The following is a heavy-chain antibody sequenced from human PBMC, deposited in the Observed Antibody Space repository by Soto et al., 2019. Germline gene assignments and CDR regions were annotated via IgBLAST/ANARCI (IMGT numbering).Heavy chain of an antibody. V-gene: IGHV3-23*01. D-gene: IGHD2-21*02. CDR1: GFTFSNYA. J-gene: IGHJ3*02. Sequence: EVQLLESGGGLVQPGGSLRLSCAASGFTFSNYAMTRVRQAPGKGLEWVSTISGGGDGTFYADSVKGRFTISRDNSRNTVYLQMNSRRAEDTAVYYCAKEGLGSLTTYCNSGDCHYAFDIWGQGTMVTVSS. CDR3: AKEGLGSLTTYCNSGDCHYAFDI. CDR2: ISGGGDGT.